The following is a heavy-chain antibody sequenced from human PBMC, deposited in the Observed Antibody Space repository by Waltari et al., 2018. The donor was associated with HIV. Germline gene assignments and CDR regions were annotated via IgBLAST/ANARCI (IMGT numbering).Heavy chain of an antibody. CDR1: GGSFSGYY. Sequence: QVQLQQWGAGLLKPSETLSLTCAVYGGSFSGYYWSWIRQPPGKGLEWIGEINHSGSTNYNPALRSRVTISVDTSKNQFSLKLSSVTAADTAVYYCARAPRRCSSTSCAYGYYYYGMDVWGQGTTVTVSS. J-gene: IGHJ6*02. V-gene: IGHV4-34*01. CDR2: INHSGST. CDR3: ARAPRRCSSTSCAYGYYYYGMDV. D-gene: IGHD2-2*01.